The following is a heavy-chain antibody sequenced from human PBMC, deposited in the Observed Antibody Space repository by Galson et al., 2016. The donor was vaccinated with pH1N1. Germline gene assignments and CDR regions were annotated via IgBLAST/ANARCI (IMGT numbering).Heavy chain of an antibody. CDR3: ARSTKGVSTEHFDS. Sequence: QSGAEVKKPRESLRISCKGFGYSFSNYWIAWVRQMPGKGLECMGVTYPGDSDTKYNPSFEGQVVISADKSISSVFLQWNSLEASDTAMYYCARSTKGVSTEHFDSWGQGALVTVSS. V-gene: IGHV5-51*03. CDR2: TYPGDSDT. J-gene: IGHJ4*02. CDR1: GYSFSNYW. D-gene: IGHD5/OR15-5a*01.